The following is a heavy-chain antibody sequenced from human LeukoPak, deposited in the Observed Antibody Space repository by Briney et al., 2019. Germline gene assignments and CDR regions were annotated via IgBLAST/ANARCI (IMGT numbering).Heavy chain of an antibody. J-gene: IGHJ5*02. CDR1: GFTFNNAW. CDR2: IKSKNVGGTT. V-gene: IGHV3-15*01. CDR3: TSHAAFDP. Sequence: GGSLRLSCTASGFTFNNAWMNWVRQAPGKGLEWVGRIKSKNVGGTTDYAAPVKGRFTISRDDSKNTVYLQMNSLKIEDTAVYYCTSHAAFDPWGQGTLVTVSS.